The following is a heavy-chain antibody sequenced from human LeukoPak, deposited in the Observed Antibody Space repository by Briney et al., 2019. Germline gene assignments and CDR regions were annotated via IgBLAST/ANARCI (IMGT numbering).Heavy chain of an antibody. CDR2: IYYSGST. CDR3: ARLRFDFWSGYTHPYFDY. CDR1: GGSISSGDYY. J-gene: IGHJ4*02. V-gene: IGHV4-30-4*08. D-gene: IGHD3-3*01. Sequence: PVSGPTLVNPSQTLSLTCTVSGGSISSGDYYWSWIRQPPGKGLEWIGYIYYSGSTYYNPPLKSRVTISVDTSKIQFSLKLSSVAATDTAVYFCARLRFDFWSGYTHPYFDYWGQGTLVTVSS.